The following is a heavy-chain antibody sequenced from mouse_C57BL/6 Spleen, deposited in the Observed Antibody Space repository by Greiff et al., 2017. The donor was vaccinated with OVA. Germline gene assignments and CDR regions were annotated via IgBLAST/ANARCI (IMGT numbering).Heavy chain of an antibody. Sequence: VQLQQSGPELVKPGASVKIPCKASGYTFTDYNMDWVKQSHGKSLEWIGDINPNNGGTIYNQKFKGKATLTVDKSSSTAYMERRSLTSEDTAVYYCASTTRGYYAMDYWGQGTSVTVSS. V-gene: IGHV1-18*01. CDR1: GYTFTDYN. D-gene: IGHD1-1*01. CDR3: ASTTRGYYAMDY. CDR2: INPNNGGT. J-gene: IGHJ4*01.